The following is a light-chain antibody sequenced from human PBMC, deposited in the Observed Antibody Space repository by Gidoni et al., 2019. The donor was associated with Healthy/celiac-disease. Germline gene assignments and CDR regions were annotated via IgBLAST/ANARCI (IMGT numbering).Light chain of an antibody. Sequence: QSVLTQPHSASGPPGQRVTIACYGNSANIGSNTVNWYQKRPGTAPNLLIYRNNQRPSGVPDRFSGSNSGTSSPLAISGLQSEDEADYYCAAWDDSLNGPVFGGGTKLTVL. J-gene: IGLJ2*01. CDR3: AAWDDSLNGPV. V-gene: IGLV1-44*01. CDR1: SANIGSNT. CDR2: RNN.